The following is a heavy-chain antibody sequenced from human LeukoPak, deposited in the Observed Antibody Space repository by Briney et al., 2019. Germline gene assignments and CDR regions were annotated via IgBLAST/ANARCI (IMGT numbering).Heavy chain of an antibody. CDR1: GFTFSSYW. CDR2: IKQDGSEK. J-gene: IGHJ4*02. D-gene: IGHD5-18*01. Sequence: GGSLRLSCAASGFTFSSYWMSWVRQAPGKGLEWVANIKQDGSEKYYVDSVKGRFTISRDNAKNSLYLQMNSLRAEDTAVYYCAATIRGYSYGFDYWGQGTLVTVSS. V-gene: IGHV3-7*01. CDR3: AATIRGYSYGFDY.